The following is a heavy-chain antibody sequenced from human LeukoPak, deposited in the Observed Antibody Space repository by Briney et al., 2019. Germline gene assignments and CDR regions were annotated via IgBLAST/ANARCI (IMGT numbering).Heavy chain of an antibody. CDR2: VYSSGST. V-gene: IGHV4-59*08. CDR3: AKQGGVYNSSWIDY. CDR1: GGSISNSY. D-gene: IGHD6-13*01. J-gene: IGHJ4*02. Sequence: SETLPLTCTVSGGSISNSYWTWIRQPPGKGLEWIGNVYSSGSTNYNPSLMSRITISVDTSKNQFSLKLSSVTAADTAVYYCAKQGGVYNSSWIDYWGQGALVTVSS.